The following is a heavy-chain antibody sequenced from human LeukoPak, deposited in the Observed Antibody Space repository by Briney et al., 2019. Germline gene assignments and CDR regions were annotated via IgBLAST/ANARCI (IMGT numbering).Heavy chain of an antibody. CDR1: GFTFSNYA. D-gene: IGHD6-13*01. J-gene: IGHJ4*02. CDR2: ISASGGST. CDR3: ATDPPYSSWYYFDY. Sequence: GGSLRLSCAASGFTFSNYAMSWVRQAPGKGLEWVSGISASGGSTYYADSVKGRFTISRDYSKNTLFLQMNSLRAEDTAVYYCATDPPYSSWYYFDYWGQGSLVTVSS. V-gene: IGHV3-23*01.